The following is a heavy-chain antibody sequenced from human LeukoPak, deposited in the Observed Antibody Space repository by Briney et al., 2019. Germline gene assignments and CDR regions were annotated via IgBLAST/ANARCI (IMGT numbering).Heavy chain of an antibody. J-gene: IGHJ4*02. CDR3: ARRGDGGRSFDY. V-gene: IGHV3-53*01. CDR1: GFTVGSSY. Sequence: GGSLRLSCAASGFTVGSSYMNWVRQAPGKGLEWVSLIYGGGNTYYADSVKGQFTISRDNSKNTLYLQMNSLRAEDTAVYYCARRGDGGRSFDYWGQGTLVTVSS. D-gene: IGHD4-23*01. CDR2: IYGGGNT.